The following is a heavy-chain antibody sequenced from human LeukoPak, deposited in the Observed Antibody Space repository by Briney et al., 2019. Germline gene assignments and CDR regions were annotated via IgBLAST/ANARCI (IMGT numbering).Heavy chain of an antibody. Sequence: PSETLSLTCTVSGGAISSYYWNWIRQPAGKGQEWIGRIFPGGSTYYNPSLKSRVTMSVDTSKNHFSLKLSSVTAADTAVYCCVRARRDSDGWYFLDYWGQGTLVTVSS. J-gene: IGHJ4*02. V-gene: IGHV4-4*07. D-gene: IGHD6-19*01. CDR1: GGAISSYY. CDR2: IFPGGST. CDR3: VRARRDSDGWYFLDY.